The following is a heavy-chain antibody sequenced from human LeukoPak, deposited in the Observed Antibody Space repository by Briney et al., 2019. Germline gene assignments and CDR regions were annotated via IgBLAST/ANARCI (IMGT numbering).Heavy chain of an antibody. Sequence: GESLRLSCAASGFTFSSYWMNWVRQAPGKGLEGVALINPDGSQTNYVDSVKGRLTISRDNAENSLYLQMDSLRAEDTAVYYCARDLGYGALDPWGQGTLVTVSS. CDR3: ARDLGYGALDP. CDR2: INPDGSQT. J-gene: IGHJ5*02. V-gene: IGHV3-7*01. D-gene: IGHD4-17*01. CDR1: GFTFSSYW.